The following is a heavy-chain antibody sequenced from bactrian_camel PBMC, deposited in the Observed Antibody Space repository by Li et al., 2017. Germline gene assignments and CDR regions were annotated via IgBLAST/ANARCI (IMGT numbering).Heavy chain of an antibody. Sequence: DVQLVESGGGSVQAGGSLRLSCLYTGMSRCMGWFRQGPGTEREGVAAIDDGGRTAYGDSVKGRFTISKDSAKNVLYLQMNNLQPEDTATYYCAEGRGSRGEHCYSLNYWGQGTQVTVS. V-gene: IGHV3S67*01. CDR3: AEGRGSRGEHCYSLNY. CDR1: GMSRC. CDR2: IDDGGRT. D-gene: IGHD6*01. J-gene: IGHJ4*01.